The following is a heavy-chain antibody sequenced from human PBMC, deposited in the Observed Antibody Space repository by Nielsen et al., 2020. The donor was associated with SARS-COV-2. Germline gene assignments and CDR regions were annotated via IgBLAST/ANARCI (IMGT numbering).Heavy chain of an antibody. CDR3: AKDFHSGWYYFDS. V-gene: IGHV3-23*01. Sequence: GGSLRLSCEASGFTFSDYAMTWVRQAPGKGLEWVSLISRRGDSTYYTDSVKGRFTISRDNSKNILYLQMNSLRAEDTAIYFCAKDFHSGWYYFDSWGQGSLVTVSA. D-gene: IGHD6-19*01. CDR1: GFTFSDYA. CDR2: ISRRGDST. J-gene: IGHJ4*02.